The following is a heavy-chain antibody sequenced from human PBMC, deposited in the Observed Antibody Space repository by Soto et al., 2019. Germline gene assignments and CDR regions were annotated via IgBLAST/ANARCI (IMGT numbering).Heavy chain of an antibody. D-gene: IGHD3-22*01. CDR1: GCSFSNAW. CDR2: IKGEADGGTT. CDR3: TTGLSNGYYNFDY. Sequence: PGGCLRRSGAAAGCSFSNAWRSSVRQAPGKGLEWVGRIKGEADGGTTDYAAPVKGRITISRDHSKDTLYLQMNSLKTEDTAVYYCTTGLSNGYYNFDYWGQGT. J-gene: IGHJ4*02. V-gene: IGHV3-15*01.